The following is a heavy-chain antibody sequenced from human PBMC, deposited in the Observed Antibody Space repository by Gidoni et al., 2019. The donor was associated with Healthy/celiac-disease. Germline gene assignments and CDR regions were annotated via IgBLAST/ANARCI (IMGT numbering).Heavy chain of an antibody. CDR1: GGSFSGYY. J-gene: IGHJ4*02. V-gene: IGHV4-34*01. D-gene: IGHD3-10*01. CDR3: ARARGGPTPHYFDY. Sequence: QVQLQQWGAGLLKPSETLSLTCAVYGGSFSGYYWSWIRQPPGKGLEWIGEINHSGSTNYHPSLKSRVTISVDTSKNQFSLKLSSVTAADTAVYYCARARGGPTPHYFDYWGQGTLVTVSS. CDR2: INHSGST.